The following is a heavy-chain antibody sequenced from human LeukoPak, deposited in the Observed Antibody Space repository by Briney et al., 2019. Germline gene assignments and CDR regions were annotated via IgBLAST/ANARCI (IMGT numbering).Heavy chain of an antibody. Sequence: LETLSLTCTVSGGSLSSYYWSWIRQPPGKGLEWIGYIYYSGSTNYKPSLKSRVTISVDTSKNQFSLKLSSVTAADTAVYYCARGGYYGSGNDFRFDPWGQGTLVTVSS. CDR3: ARGGYYGSGNDFRFDP. CDR2: IYYSGST. D-gene: IGHD3-10*01. CDR1: GGSLSSYY. J-gene: IGHJ5*02. V-gene: IGHV4-59*01.